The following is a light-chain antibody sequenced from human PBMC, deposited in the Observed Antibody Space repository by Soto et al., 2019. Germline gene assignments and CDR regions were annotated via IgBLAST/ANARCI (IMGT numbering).Light chain of an antibody. CDR3: TSYSSSSTHV. V-gene: IGLV2-14*01. CDR2: DVI. J-gene: IGLJ1*01. Sequence: SVLNQPASVSGSPGQSITISCTGTSSDVGGFNYVSWFQQHPGKAPKLLIYDVINRPSGVSHRFSGSKSGNTASLSISGLQAEDEADYYCTSYSSSSTHVFGTGTKVTVL. CDR1: SSDVGGFNY.